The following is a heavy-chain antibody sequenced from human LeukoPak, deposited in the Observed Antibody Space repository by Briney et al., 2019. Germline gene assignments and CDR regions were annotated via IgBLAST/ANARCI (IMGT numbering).Heavy chain of an antibody. CDR1: GFTFNTHG. Sequence: GGSLRLSCTASGFTFNTHGMHWVRQVPGKGLEWVTLISPDGNNKYYADSVKGRFTISRDNSESTAYLQVSSLKTEDTATYYCAKVRSSGWHEPYHFYGMDVWGQGTTVIVSS. D-gene: IGHD6-19*01. V-gene: IGHV3-30*18. CDR2: ISPDGNNK. J-gene: IGHJ6*02. CDR3: AKVRSSGWHEPYHFYGMDV.